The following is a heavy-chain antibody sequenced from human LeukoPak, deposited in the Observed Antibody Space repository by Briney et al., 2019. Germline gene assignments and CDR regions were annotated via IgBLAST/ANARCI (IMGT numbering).Heavy chain of an antibody. CDR2: IYYSETT. J-gene: IGHJ4*02. CDR3: ARGVYIAAAQYGY. V-gene: IGHV4-59*12. Sequence: SDTLSLTCTLSGGSISSYYWSWIRHPPGKGREWIGYIYYSETTNYNPPLKCRVTISVDTPKKQFSLKLSSVTAADTAVYYCARGVYIAAAQYGYWGQGTLVTVSS. D-gene: IGHD6-13*01. CDR1: GGSISSYY.